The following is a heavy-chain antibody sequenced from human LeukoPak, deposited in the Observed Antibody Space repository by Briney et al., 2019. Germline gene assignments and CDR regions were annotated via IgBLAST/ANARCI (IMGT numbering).Heavy chain of an antibody. Sequence: SETLSLTCTVSGDSISTYYWSWIRQPPGKGLEWIGYIYYSWSTNYSPSLKSRVTMSVDTSKNQFSLNLSSVTAADTAVYYCARDSGTYRLFDHWGQGTLVTVSS. CDR2: IYYSWST. CDR1: GDSISTYY. D-gene: IGHD1-26*01. CDR3: ARDSGTYRLFDH. V-gene: IGHV4-59*01. J-gene: IGHJ4*02.